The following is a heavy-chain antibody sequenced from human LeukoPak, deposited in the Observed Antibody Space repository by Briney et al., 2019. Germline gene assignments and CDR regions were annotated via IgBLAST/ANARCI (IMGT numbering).Heavy chain of an antibody. CDR2: IYPGDSET. D-gene: IGHD5-24*01. J-gene: IGHJ6*02. Sequence: GESLKISCKGSGYSFTSYWIGWVRQMPGKGLEWMGIIYPGDSETRHSPSFRGQVTISADKSISTAYLQWSSLKASDTAMYYCARHGPHPDGYYGMGVWGQGTTVTVSS. V-gene: IGHV5-51*01. CDR1: GYSFTSYW. CDR3: ARHGPHPDGYYGMGV.